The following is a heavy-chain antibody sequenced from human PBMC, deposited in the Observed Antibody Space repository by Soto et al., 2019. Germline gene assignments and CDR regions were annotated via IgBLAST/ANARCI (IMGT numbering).Heavy chain of an antibody. V-gene: IGHV3-9*01. CDR2: ISFNSGSI. CDR3: ARDRYTIFNYMEV. D-gene: IGHD3-16*02. CDR1: GFTFDDYA. J-gene: IGHJ6*03. Sequence: EVQLVESGGGLVQPGRSLRLSCAASGFTFDDYAMHWVRQAPGKGLEWVSGISFNSGSIVYADSVKGRFTISRDNAKNSLYLQMNSLRAEDTAMYYCARDRYTIFNYMEVWGKGTTVTVSS.